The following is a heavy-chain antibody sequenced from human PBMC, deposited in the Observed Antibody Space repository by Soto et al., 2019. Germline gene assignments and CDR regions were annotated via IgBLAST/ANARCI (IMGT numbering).Heavy chain of an antibody. J-gene: IGHJ4*02. V-gene: IGHV4-31*01. Sequence: SETLSLTCTVSGGSLRSDGYYWSWIRQHPEKGLECFGYIYYTGTTYYNPSLKSQVTISIDTSKSQFFLNMRSVTAADTAVYYCERMDFRHFFVSCGQG. D-gene: IGHD3-3*01. CDR1: GGSLRSDGYY. CDR2: IYYTGTT. CDR3: ERMDFRHFFVS.